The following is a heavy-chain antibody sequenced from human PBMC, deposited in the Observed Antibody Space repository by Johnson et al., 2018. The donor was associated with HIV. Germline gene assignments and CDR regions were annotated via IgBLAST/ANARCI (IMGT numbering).Heavy chain of an antibody. CDR3: ARDGVYRSPWDAFDI. D-gene: IGHD6-13*01. CDR1: GFTFSSYW. CDR2: IKEDGSEE. J-gene: IGHJ3*02. Sequence: VQLVESGGDLVQPGGSLRLSCAASGFTFSSYWMSWVRQAPGKGLEWVANIKEDGSEEYYVDSMEGRFTISRDNAKNSLYLQIDSLRAEDTAVYYCARDGVYRSPWDAFDIWGQGTVVTVSS. V-gene: IGHV3-7*05.